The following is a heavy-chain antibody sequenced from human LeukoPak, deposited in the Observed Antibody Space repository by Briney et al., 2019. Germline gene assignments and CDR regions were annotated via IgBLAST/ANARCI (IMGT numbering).Heavy chain of an antibody. CDR1: GGSIDSTNW. V-gene: IGHV4/OR15-8*01. J-gene: IGHJ4*02. D-gene: IGHD3-16*02. CDR3: ARSHDHLWGNYPDY. CDR2: IHHDGRI. Sequence: SETLSLTCDVSGGSIDSTNWWNWVRQLPGKGLEWIGEIHHDGRINYNPSLKSRVTLSVDKSKNQFSLRLNSVTAADTAMYYCARSHDHLWGNYPDYWGQGTLVTVSS.